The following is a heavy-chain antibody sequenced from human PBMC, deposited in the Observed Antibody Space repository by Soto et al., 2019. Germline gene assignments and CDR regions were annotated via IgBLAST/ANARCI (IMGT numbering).Heavy chain of an antibody. D-gene: IGHD3-22*01. CDR1: GGSISSSSYY. CDR3: ARHLITMIVVVGWFDP. Sequence: SETLSLTCTVYGGSISSSSYYWGWIRQPPGKGLEWIGSIYYSGSTYYNPSLKSRVTISVDTSKNQFSLKLSSVTAADTAVYYCARHLITMIVVVGWFDPWGQGTLVTVSS. CDR2: IYYSGST. J-gene: IGHJ5*02. V-gene: IGHV4-39*01.